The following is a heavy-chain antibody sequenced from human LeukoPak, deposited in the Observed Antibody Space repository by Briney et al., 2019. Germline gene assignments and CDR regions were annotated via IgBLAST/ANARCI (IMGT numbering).Heavy chain of an antibody. CDR2: IYYSGST. Sequence: SETLSLTCTVSGGSISSYYWSWIRQPPGKGLEWIGYIYYSGSTNYNPSPKSRVTISVDTSKNQFSLKLSSVTAADTAVYYCASYVPRGFDYWGQGTLVTVSS. CDR3: ASYVPRGFDY. V-gene: IGHV4-59*01. CDR1: GGSISSYY. D-gene: IGHD3-10*02. J-gene: IGHJ4*02.